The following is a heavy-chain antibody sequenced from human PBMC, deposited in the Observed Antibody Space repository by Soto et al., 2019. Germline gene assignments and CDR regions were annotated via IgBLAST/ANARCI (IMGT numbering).Heavy chain of an antibody. D-gene: IGHD2-21*01. Sequence: PSETLSLTCTVSGGSISSYYWSWIRQPPGKGLEWIGYIYYSGSTNYNPSLKSRVTISVDTSKNQFSLKLSSVTAADTAVYYCARHRIDDAFDIWRQGTMVTVSS. V-gene: IGHV4-59*08. CDR2: IYYSGST. CDR1: GGSISSYY. CDR3: ARHRIDDAFDI. J-gene: IGHJ3*02.